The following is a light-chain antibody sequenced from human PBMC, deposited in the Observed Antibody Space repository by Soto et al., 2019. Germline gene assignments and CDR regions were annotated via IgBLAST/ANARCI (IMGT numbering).Light chain of an antibody. CDR3: QQRSNWPPIT. V-gene: IGKV3-11*01. CDR1: QSVSSY. J-gene: IGKJ5*01. Sequence: MLSQSAATLSLSPGERATLSCRASQSVSSYLAWYQQKPGQAPRLLIYDASNRATGIPARFSGSGSGTDFTLTISSLEPEDFAVYYCQQRSNWPPITFGQGTLLENK. CDR2: DAS.